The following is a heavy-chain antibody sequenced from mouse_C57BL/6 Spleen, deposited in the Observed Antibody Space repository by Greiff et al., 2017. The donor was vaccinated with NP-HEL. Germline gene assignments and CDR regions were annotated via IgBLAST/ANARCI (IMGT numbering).Heavy chain of an antibody. V-gene: IGHV7-3*01. CDR3: ARYNDFDYFDY. D-gene: IGHD2-4*01. Sequence: EVQVVDSGGGLVQPGGSLSLSCAASGFTFTDYYMSWVRQPPGKALEWLGVIRNKANGYTTEYSASVKGRFTISRDNSQSILYLQMNALRAEDSSTYYWARYNDFDYFDYWGQGTTLTVSS. CDR2: IRNKANGYTT. CDR1: GFTFTDYY. J-gene: IGHJ2*01.